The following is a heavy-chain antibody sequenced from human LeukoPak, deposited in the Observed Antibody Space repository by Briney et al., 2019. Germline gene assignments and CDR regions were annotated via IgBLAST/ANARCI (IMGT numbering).Heavy chain of an antibody. CDR2: IYHSGRT. J-gene: IGHJ4*02. CDR3: ARVLRFLEWQI. CDR1: GYPISRGYY. D-gene: IGHD3-3*01. Sequence: KPSETLSLTCTVSGYPISRGYYWGWIRQPPGKGLEWSGSIYHSGRTYYNPSLRSRVHLSVESSKSQFSLKLSSVTAADTDVYYCARVLRFLEWQIWGQGTLVTVS. V-gene: IGHV4-38-2*02.